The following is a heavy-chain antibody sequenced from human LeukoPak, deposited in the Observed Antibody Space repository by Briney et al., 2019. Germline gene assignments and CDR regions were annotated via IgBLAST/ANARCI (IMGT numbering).Heavy chain of an antibody. CDR1: GHTFTSYD. CDR3: ARGGYSNYDHDY. Sequence: ASVKVSCKASGHTFTSYDINWVRQATGQGLEWMGWMNPNSGNTGYAQKFQGRVTITRNTSISTAYMELSSLRSEDTAVYYCARGGYSNYDHDYWGQGTLVTVSS. D-gene: IGHD4-11*01. V-gene: IGHV1-8*03. CDR2: MNPNSGNT. J-gene: IGHJ4*02.